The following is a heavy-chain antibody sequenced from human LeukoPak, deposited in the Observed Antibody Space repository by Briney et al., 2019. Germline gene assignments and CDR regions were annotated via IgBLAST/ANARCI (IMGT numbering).Heavy chain of an antibody. Sequence: ASVKVSCKASGYTFTSYYMHWVRQAPGQGLEWMGIINPSGGSTSYAQKSQGRVTMTRDMSTSTVYMELSSLRSEDTAVYYCARAVKSGDYFDYWGQGTLVTVSS. V-gene: IGHV1-46*01. CDR3: ARAVKSGDYFDY. J-gene: IGHJ4*02. CDR1: GYTFTSYY. CDR2: INPSGGST.